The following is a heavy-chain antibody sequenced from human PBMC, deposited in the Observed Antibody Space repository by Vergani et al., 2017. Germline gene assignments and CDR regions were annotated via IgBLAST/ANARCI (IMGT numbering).Heavy chain of an antibody. D-gene: IGHD3-10*01. CDR3: ARGITVVRGASGY. Sequence: QVQLVQYGAEVKKPGTSVKVSCKASGYSFTSYDINWVRQATGQGLEWMGWLNPKSGNTGHAQKFQGRVTMTRNTSISTAYMELSSLRSDDTAVYYCARGITVVRGASGYWGQGTLVTVSS. CDR2: LNPKSGNT. V-gene: IGHV1-8*01. J-gene: IGHJ4*02. CDR1: GYSFTSYD.